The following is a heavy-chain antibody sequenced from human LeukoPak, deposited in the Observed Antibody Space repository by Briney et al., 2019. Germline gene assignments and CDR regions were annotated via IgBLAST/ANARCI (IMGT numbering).Heavy chain of an antibody. CDR2: ISGNSRAI. CDR1: GFTFSGYS. Sequence: TGGSLRLSCAASGFTFSGYSVNCVGQAPGKGLEWVSYISGNSRAIYYADSLKGRFTISRDKAKNSLYLQMSSLGDEDTAVYYCARDLARYFDLWGRGTQVTVSS. J-gene: IGHJ2*01. CDR3: ARDLARYFDL. V-gene: IGHV3-48*02.